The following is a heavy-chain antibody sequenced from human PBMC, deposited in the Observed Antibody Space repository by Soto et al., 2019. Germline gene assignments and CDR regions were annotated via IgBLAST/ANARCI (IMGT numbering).Heavy chain of an antibody. Sequence: GASVKVSCKASGYIFTGYYIHWVRQAPGQGLEWMGWINPDSGATNYAQKFQGWVTMTRDTSISTAYMELSRLRSDGTAVYYCARAIVPTGTPFYFCGQGTLVTVSS. J-gene: IGHJ4*02. CDR3: ARAIVPTGTPFYF. D-gene: IGHD1-1*01. V-gene: IGHV1-2*04. CDR2: INPDSGAT. CDR1: GYIFTGYY.